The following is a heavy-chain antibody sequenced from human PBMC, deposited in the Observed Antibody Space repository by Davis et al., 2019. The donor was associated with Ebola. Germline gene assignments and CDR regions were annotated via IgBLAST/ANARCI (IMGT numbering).Heavy chain of an antibody. V-gene: IGHV4-31*03. J-gene: IGHJ6*02. CDR1: GGSISSGGYY. Sequence: MPSETLSLTCTVSGGSISSGGYYWSWIRQHPGKGLEWIGYIYYSGSTYYNPSLKSRVTISVDKSKNQFSLKLSSVTAADTAVYYCASGTIFAGMDVWGQGTTVTVSS. D-gene: IGHD3-3*01. CDR2: IYYSGST. CDR3: ASGTIFAGMDV.